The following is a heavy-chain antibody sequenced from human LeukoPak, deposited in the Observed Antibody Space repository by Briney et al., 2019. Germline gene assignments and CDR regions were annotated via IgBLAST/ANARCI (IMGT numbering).Heavy chain of an antibody. J-gene: IGHJ6*03. CDR1: LFMFCSYG. Sequence: GGSLGLSRTESLFMFCSYGMHWVRQAPGKGLESVALIRYAGSSKYYAGSVKSRFTISRDNAKHSLYLQINRLGAEDTALYYCARVFHGYSYGPNYYYYYRDGWGKGTTDTVPS. V-gene: IGHV3-30*02. CDR3: ARVFHGYSYGPNYYYYYRDG. D-gene: IGHD5-18*01. CDR2: IRYAGSSK.